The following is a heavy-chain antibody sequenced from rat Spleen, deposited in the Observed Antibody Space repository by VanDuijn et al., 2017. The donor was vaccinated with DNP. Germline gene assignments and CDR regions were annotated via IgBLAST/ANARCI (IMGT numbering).Heavy chain of an antibody. J-gene: IGHJ4*01. Sequence: QVQLKESGPGLVQPSQTLSLTCTVSGFSLTNYGVSWVRQPPGKGLEWIAAISSGGSTYYNSALKSRLSISRDTSKSQVFLKRNSLQTEDTAIYYCVRQGYGMDAWGQGTSVTVSS. CDR2: ISSGGST. V-gene: IGHV2S12*01. CDR3: VRQGYGMDA. CDR1: GFSLTNYG.